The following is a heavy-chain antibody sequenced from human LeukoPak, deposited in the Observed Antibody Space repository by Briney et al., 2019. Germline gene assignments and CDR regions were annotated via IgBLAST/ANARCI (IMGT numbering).Heavy chain of an antibody. CDR2: IKSKTDGGTT. D-gene: IGHD4-17*01. V-gene: IGHV3-15*01. J-gene: IGHJ6*02. CDR1: GFTFSNAW. Sequence: PGGSLRLSCAASGFTFSNAWMSWVRQAPGKGLEWVGRIKSKTDGGTTDYAAPVKGRFTISRDDSKNTLYLQMNRLKTEDTAVYYCTTFTLPPSLDYGDYASPNYYYYGMDVWGQGTTVTVSS. CDR3: TTFTLPPSLDYGDYASPNYYYYGMDV.